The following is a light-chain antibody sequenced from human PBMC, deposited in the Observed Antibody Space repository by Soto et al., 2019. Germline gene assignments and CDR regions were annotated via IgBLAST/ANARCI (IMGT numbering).Light chain of an antibody. CDR3: QQYGSSPLT. V-gene: IGKV3-20*01. Sequence: EIVLTQSPGTLSLSPGERATLSCRASQSVSSSYLAWYQQKPGQAPRLLIYGASSRATGIPDRFSGSGSGKDFTLTISRLEPEDFAVYYCQQYGSSPLTFGGVTKVEIK. CDR2: GAS. CDR1: QSVSSSY. J-gene: IGKJ4*01.